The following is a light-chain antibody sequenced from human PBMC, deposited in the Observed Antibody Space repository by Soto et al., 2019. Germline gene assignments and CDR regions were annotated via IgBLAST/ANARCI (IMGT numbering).Light chain of an antibody. CDR2: EGS. Sequence: QSVLTQPASVSGSPGQSITISCTGTSSDVGSYNLVSWYQQHPGKAPKLMIYEGSKRPSGVSNRFSGSKSGNTASLTISGLQAEDEADYYCCSSAGSSTFRNVFGTGTKVTVL. J-gene: IGLJ1*01. CDR1: SSDVGSYNL. V-gene: IGLV2-23*03. CDR3: CSSAGSSTFRNV.